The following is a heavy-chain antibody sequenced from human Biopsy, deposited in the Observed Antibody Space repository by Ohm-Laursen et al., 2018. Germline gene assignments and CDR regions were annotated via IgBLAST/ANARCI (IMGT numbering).Heavy chain of an antibody. D-gene: IGHD4-17*01. CDR2: INQSGET. J-gene: IGHJ4*02. CDR3: GNEVYGRDY. V-gene: IGHV4-34*08. Sequence: SETLSLTCAVYGATFSDYYWSWIRQPPGKGLEWIGQINQSGETKYNPSLQSRVTISAEVSKNQFSLKLRSLTAAGTAIYYCGNEVYGRDYWGQGARVTVSS. CDR1: GATFSDYY.